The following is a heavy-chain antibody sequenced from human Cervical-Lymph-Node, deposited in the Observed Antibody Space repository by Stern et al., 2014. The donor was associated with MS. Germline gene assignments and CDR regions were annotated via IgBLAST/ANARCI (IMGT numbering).Heavy chain of an antibody. CDR3: ARGSYAFDY. CDR2: ISSGGTTI. J-gene: IGHJ4*02. Sequence: QVQLVESGGDLVKPGGSLRLSCAASGFTLSANDMGWIRQAPAPGMAWVSYISSGGTTINYADSVQGRFTVSRDNAKISLYLQLNNLRAEDTAVYYCARGSYAFDYWGQGTLVTVSS. D-gene: IGHD3-16*01. CDR1: GFTLSAND. V-gene: IGHV3-11*01.